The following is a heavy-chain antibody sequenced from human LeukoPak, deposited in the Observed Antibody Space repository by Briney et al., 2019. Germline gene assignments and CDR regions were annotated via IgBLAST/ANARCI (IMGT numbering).Heavy chain of an antibody. Sequence: GGSLRLSCAASGFTLSNYWMSWVRQAPGKGLEWVANIKQDGSEKYYADSVKGRFTISRDSAKNSLNLRMNSLRAEDTAVYYCARNRGADYWGQGTLVTVSS. J-gene: IGHJ4*02. CDR1: GFTLSNYW. D-gene: IGHD3-10*01. CDR2: IKQDGSEK. V-gene: IGHV3-7*01. CDR3: ARNRGADY.